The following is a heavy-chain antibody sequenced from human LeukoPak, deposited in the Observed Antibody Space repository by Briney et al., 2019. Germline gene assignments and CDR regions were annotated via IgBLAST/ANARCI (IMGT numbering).Heavy chain of an antibody. Sequence: GGSLRLSCAASGFTFSSYAMHWVRQAPDKGLEWVAVISHDGSNKYYADSVKGRFTISRDNSKNTLYLQMNSLRAEDTAVYYCARDLSLNYDILTAYGMDVWGQGTTVTVSS. V-gene: IGHV3-30-3*01. CDR1: GFTFSSYA. D-gene: IGHD3-9*01. J-gene: IGHJ6*02. CDR2: ISHDGSNK. CDR3: ARDLSLNYDILTAYGMDV.